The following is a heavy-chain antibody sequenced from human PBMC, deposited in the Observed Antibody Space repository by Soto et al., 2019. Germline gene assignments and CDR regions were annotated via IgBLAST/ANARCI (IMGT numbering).Heavy chain of an antibody. V-gene: IGHV1-69*13. J-gene: IGHJ6*02. Sequence: SVKVSCKASGGTFSSYAISWVRQAPGQGLEWMGGIIPIFGTANYAQKFQGRVTITADESTSTAYMELSSLRSEDTAVYYCARERSYYDSSGYYYKSYGMDVWGQGSTVTVS. CDR2: IIPIFGTA. D-gene: IGHD3-22*01. CDR1: GGTFSSYA. CDR3: ARERSYYDSSGYYYKSYGMDV.